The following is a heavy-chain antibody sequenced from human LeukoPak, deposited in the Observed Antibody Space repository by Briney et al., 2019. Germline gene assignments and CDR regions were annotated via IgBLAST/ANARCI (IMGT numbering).Heavy chain of an antibody. CDR2: IYYSGST. V-gene: IGHV4-39*07. Sequence: SETLSLTCAVSGGSISSSSYYWGWIRQPPGKGLEWIGSIYYSGSTNYNPSLKSRVTISVDTSKNQFSLKLSSVTAADTAVYYCARLISAAGDYWGQGTLVTVSS. J-gene: IGHJ4*02. CDR3: ARLISAAGDY. D-gene: IGHD6-13*01. CDR1: GGSISSSSYY.